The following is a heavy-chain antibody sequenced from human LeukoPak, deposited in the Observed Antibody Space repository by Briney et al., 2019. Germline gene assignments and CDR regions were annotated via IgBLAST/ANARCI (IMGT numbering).Heavy chain of an antibody. CDR2: IKQDGGET. V-gene: IGHV3-7*01. CDR3: ARERPGSASAFDY. D-gene: IGHD6-25*01. J-gene: IGHJ4*02. Sequence: GGSLRLSCAASGFTFSSYWMSWVRQAPGKGLEWVANIKQDGGETFYVDSVKGRFTISKDNAKNSLSLQMSSLRVEDTAIYYCARERPGSASAFDYWGQGTLVTVSS. CDR1: GFTFSSYW.